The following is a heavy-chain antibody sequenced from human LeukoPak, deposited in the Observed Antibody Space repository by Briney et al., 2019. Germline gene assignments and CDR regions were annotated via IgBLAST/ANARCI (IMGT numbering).Heavy chain of an antibody. J-gene: IGHJ4*02. CDR2: IKQDGSDK. D-gene: IGHD1-26*01. CDR1: GFTFSDYW. V-gene: IGHV3-7*01. Sequence: HPGGSLRLSCAASGFTFSDYWLNWVRQAPGKGPEWVANIKQDGSDKKYLDSVKGRFTISRDNAKNSVYLEMNSLRVEDTAVYYCVRGGRGERPNYWGQGTLVTVSS. CDR3: VRGGRGERPNY.